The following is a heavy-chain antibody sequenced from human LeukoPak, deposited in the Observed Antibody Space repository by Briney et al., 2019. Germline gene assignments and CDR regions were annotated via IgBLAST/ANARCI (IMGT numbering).Heavy chain of an antibody. J-gene: IGHJ4*02. V-gene: IGHV4-39*07. CDR1: GGSISSNSYY. Sequence: SETLSLTCAVSGGSISSNSYYWGWIRQPPGKGLEWIGSIYHSGSTYYNPSPKSRVTISVDTSKNQFSLKLSSVTAADTAVYYCARLGSYYGNYFDYWGRGTLVTVSS. CDR3: ARLGSYYGNYFDY. D-gene: IGHD1-26*01. CDR2: IYHSGST.